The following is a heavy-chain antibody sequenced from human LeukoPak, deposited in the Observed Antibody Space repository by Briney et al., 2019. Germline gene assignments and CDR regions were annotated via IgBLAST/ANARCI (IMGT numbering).Heavy chain of an antibody. CDR1: GFAFSIYA. D-gene: IGHD3-22*01. CDR2: KIGSGRKT. Sequence: GGSLRLSCAASGFAFSIYAMNWVRQTPGKGLECVSTKIGSGRKTYYADSVKGRFTISRDNSKNTLYLQMTTLRAEDTAVYFCATNYYDSSGDYPDFDYWGQGALVTVSS. CDR3: ATNYYDSSGDYPDFDY. J-gene: IGHJ4*02. V-gene: IGHV3-23*01.